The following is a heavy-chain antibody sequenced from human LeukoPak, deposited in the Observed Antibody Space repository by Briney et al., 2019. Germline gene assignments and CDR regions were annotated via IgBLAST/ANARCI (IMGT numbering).Heavy chain of an antibody. CDR3: ARGREYSSSWYALGY. CDR2: IYYSGST. Sequence: SETLSLTCTVSGGSVTSGSYYWSWIRQPPGKGLECIGYIYYSGSTNYNPSLKSRVTISVDTSKNQFSLKLSSVTAADTAVYYCARGREYSSSWYALGYWGQGTLVTVSS. CDR1: GGSVTSGSYY. J-gene: IGHJ4*02. D-gene: IGHD6-13*01. V-gene: IGHV4-61*01.